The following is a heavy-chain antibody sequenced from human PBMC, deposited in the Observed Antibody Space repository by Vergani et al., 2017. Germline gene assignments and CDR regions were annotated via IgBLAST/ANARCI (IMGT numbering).Heavy chain of an antibody. J-gene: IGHJ6*02. Sequence: QMQLVQSGPEVKKPGTSVKVSCKASGFTFTSSAVQWVRQARGQRLEWIGWIVVGSGNTNYAQKFQERVTITRDMSTSTAYMELSRLRSDDTAVYYCARDPGGSGYIGGMDVWGQGTTVTVSS. D-gene: IGHD3-3*01. CDR1: GFTFTSSA. V-gene: IGHV1-58*01. CDR3: ARDPGGSGYIGGMDV. CDR2: IVVGSGNT.